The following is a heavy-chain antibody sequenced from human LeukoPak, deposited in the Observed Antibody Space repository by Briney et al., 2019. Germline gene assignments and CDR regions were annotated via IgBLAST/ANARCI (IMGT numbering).Heavy chain of an antibody. D-gene: IGHD3-9*01. CDR2: VHSSGST. Sequence: PSETLSLTCTISGGSISSFFWSWIRQPPGKGLEWIGYVHSSGSTKYNPSLKSRLIISVDMSKYQFSLKLRSVSVADTAAYYCARLAPGNFDILTGDPKVVFDYWGQGALVTVSS. CDR3: ARLAPGNFDILTGDPKVVFDY. V-gene: IGHV4-59*01. CDR1: GGSISSFF. J-gene: IGHJ4*02.